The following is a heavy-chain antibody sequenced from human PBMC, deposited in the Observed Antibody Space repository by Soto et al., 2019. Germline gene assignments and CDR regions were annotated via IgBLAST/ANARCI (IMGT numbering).Heavy chain of an antibody. CDR1: GGTFSSYS. V-gene: IGHV1-69*01. Sequence: QVQLVQSGAEVKKPGSSVKVSCKASGGTFSSYSINWVRQAPGQGLEWMGEIIPIFGTANYAQKFQGRVTMTADESTSTAYMALSSLRSEETAVYYCARDGGRHSGGIDYWGQGTVVTVSS. D-gene: IGHD1-26*01. CDR2: IIPIFGTA. CDR3: ARDGGRHSGGIDY. J-gene: IGHJ4*02.